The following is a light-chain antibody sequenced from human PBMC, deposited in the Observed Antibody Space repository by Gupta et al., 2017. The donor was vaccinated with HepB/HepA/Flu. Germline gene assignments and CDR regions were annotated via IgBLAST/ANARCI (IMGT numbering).Light chain of an antibody. V-gene: IGKV1-12*01. CDR2: SAS. CDR1: QDISNW. J-gene: IGKJ1*01. CDR3: QQAYSFPWT. Sequence: DIQMTPSPSSVSAAVGDSVTITCRASQDISNWLAWYQQKPGKAPKLLMYSASSLQSGVPSRFSGSGSGTDFTLTISSLQPEDFATYYCQQAYSFPWTFGQGTKVEIK.